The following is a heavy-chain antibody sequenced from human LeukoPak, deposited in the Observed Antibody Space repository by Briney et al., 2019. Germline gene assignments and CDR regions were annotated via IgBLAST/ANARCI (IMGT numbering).Heavy chain of an antibody. Sequence: ASVKASCKTSRYTFTSYYINWVRQAPGQGLEWMGMINTSGGSTSYAQKFQGRVTMTRDTSTSTVYMELNSLTSEDTALYYCARDRSPSARSFNYWGQGTLVTVSS. D-gene: IGHD2-15*01. CDR3: ARDRSPSARSFNY. CDR2: INTSGGST. J-gene: IGHJ4*02. CDR1: RYTFTSYY. V-gene: IGHV1-46*01.